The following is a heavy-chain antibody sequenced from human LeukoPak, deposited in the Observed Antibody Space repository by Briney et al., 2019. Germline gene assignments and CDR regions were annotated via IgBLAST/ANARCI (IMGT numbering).Heavy chain of an antibody. D-gene: IGHD3-22*01. CDR2: ISNNGGST. Sequence: PGGSLRLSCSASEFTFSSYAMHWVRQAPGKGLEYVSAISNNGGSTYYTDSVKGRFTISRDNSKNTLYLQMNSLRAEDTAVYYCARARNDYDSNGFSTLDYWGQGTLVTVSS. V-gene: IGHV3-64*04. CDR3: ARARNDYDSNGFSTLDY. CDR1: EFTFSSYA. J-gene: IGHJ4*02.